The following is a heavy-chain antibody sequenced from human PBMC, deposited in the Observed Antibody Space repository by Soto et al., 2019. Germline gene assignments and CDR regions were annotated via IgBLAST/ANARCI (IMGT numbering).Heavy chain of an antibody. J-gene: IGHJ4*02. CDR2: IFSNDEK. V-gene: IGHV2-26*01. D-gene: IGHD3-16*02. Sequence: QVTLKESGPVLVKPTETLTLTCTVSGFSLNDARLGVSWIRQPPGRALEWLAHIFSNDEKSYSTSLYNRLTISKDTSKSQVVLTMTNMGTVDTATYFCARIQDYVWGSYPFDVWGQGSLVTVSS. CDR3: ARIQDYVWGSYPFDV. CDR1: GFSLNDARLG.